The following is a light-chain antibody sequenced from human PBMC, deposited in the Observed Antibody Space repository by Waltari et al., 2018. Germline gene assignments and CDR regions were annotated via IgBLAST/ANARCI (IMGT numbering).Light chain of an antibody. CDR3: MQGTHWPLT. CDR2: KVS. V-gene: IGKV2-30*01. CDR1: QSLVYSDGNTY. Sequence: DVVMTQSPLSLPVTLGQPASISCRSSQSLVYSDGNTYLNWFQQRPGQSPRRLMYKVSNRDSVVPDRFSGSGSGTDFTRKISRVEAEDVGVYYCMQGTHWPLTVGGGTKVEIK. J-gene: IGKJ4*01.